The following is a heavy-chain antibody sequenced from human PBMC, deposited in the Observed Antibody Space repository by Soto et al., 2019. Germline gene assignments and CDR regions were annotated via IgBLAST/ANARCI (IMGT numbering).Heavy chain of an antibody. Sequence: QVELVQSGAEVKKPGASVKGSCKASGYIFTSYGISWVRQAPGEGLEWMGWISNYNGITNYAQKVQGRVTLTTDRSTSTAYMELRSLRSDDTAVYYCAESMGGSGTYVSWGQGTLVTVSS. J-gene: IGHJ4*02. V-gene: IGHV1-18*01. CDR1: GYIFTSYG. D-gene: IGHD3-10*01. CDR3: AESMGGSGTYVS. CDR2: ISNYNGIT.